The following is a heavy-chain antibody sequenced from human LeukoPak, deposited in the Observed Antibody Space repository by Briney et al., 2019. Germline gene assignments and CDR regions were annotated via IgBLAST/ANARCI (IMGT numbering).Heavy chain of an antibody. V-gene: IGHV1-2*02. J-gene: IGHJ3*02. CDR2: INPNSGGT. D-gene: IGHD2/OR15-2a*01. CDR1: GHTFTGYY. CDR3: ARENYLSRAFDI. Sequence: ASVKVSCKASGHTFTGYYMHWVRQAPGQGLEWMGWINPNSGGTNYAQKFQGRVTMTRDTSISTAYMELSRLRSDDTAVYYCARENYLSRAFDIWGQGTMVTVSS.